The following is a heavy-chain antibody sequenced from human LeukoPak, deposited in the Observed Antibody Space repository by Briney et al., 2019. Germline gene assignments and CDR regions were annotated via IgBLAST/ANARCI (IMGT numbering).Heavy chain of an antibody. CDR2: INHSGST. Sequence: SETLSLTCAVSGGSISSNSYYWGWIRQPPGKGLEWIGEINHSGSTNYNPSLKSRVTISVDTSKNQFSLKLSSVTAADTAVYYCARAITNDYGDYEEDYYYMDVWGKGTTVTVSS. CDR3: ARAITNDYGDYEEDYYYMDV. V-gene: IGHV4-39*07. J-gene: IGHJ6*03. CDR1: GGSISSNSYY. D-gene: IGHD4-17*01.